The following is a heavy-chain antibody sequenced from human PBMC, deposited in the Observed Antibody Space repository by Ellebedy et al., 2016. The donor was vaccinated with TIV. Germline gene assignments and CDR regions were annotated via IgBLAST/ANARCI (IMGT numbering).Heavy chain of an antibody. CDR1: GGSISSYY. CDR2: IYYTGST. CDR3: AREGQQWLAYYYYYGMDV. Sequence: SETLSLTCTVSGGSISSYYWGWIRQPPGKGLEWIGSIYYTGSTYYNPSLKSRVTISVDTSKNQFSLKLSSVTAADTAVYYCAREGQQWLAYYYYYGMDVWGQGTTVTVSS. D-gene: IGHD6-19*01. J-gene: IGHJ6*02. V-gene: IGHV4-39*02.